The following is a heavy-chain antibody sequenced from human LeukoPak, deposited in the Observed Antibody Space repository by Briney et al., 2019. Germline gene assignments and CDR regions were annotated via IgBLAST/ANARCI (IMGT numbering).Heavy chain of an antibody. J-gene: IGHJ5*02. CDR2: IYYSGST. V-gene: IGHV4-39*01. CDR1: GGSISSSSYY. D-gene: IGHD3-10*01. Sequence: PSKTLSLTCSVSGGSISSSSYYWGWIRQPPGKGLEWIGSIYYSGSTYYNPSLKSRVTISVDTSKNQFSLKLSSVTAADTAVYYCASDLWFGENWFDPWGQGTLVTVSS. CDR3: ASDLWFGENWFDP.